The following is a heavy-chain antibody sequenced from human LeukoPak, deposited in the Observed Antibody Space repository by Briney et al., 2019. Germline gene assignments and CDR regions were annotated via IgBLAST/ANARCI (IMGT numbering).Heavy chain of an antibody. Sequence: GASVKVSCKASGGTFSSYAISWVRQAPGQGLEWMGGIILIFGTANYAQKFQGRVTITADESTSTAYMELSSLRSEDTAVYYCASTRVYSSGWYSLGYYYYYMDVWGKGTTVTISS. CDR2: IILIFGTA. V-gene: IGHV1-69*13. CDR3: ASTRVYSSGWYSLGYYYYYMDV. D-gene: IGHD6-19*01. J-gene: IGHJ6*03. CDR1: GGTFSSYA.